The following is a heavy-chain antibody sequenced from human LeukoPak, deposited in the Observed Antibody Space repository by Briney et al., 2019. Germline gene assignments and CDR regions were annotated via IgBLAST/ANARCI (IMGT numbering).Heavy chain of an antibody. CDR1: GYTLTELS. V-gene: IGHV1-24*01. J-gene: IGHJ4*02. Sequence: GASVKVSCKVSGYTLTELSMHWVRQAPGKGLEWMGGFDPEDGETIYAQKFQGRVTMTEDTSTDTAYMELSSLKSEDTAVYYCATDPYSSSPGGYWGQGTLVTVSS. CDR3: ATDPYSSSPGGY. CDR2: FDPEDGET. D-gene: IGHD6-13*01.